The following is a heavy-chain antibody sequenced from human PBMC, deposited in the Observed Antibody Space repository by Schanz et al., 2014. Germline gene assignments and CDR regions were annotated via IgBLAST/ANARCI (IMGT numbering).Heavy chain of an antibody. CDR2: INSDGTKR. V-gene: IGHV3-30*03. CDR1: GFTLSSYG. J-gene: IGHJ3*02. D-gene: IGHD2-8*02. Sequence: QVRLVESGGGVVQPGRSLRLSCAASGFTLSSYGMHWVRQAPGKGLEWVAFINSDGTKRFYADYVKSRFTISRDNSRSTVYMQMKSLRAEDTAVYYCARDGYAVEEECTSEIFDIWGQGTMVTVS. CDR3: ARDGYAVEEECTSEIFDI.